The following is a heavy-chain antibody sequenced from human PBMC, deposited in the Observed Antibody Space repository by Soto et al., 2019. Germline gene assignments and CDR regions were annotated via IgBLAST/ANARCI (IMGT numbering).Heavy chain of an antibody. D-gene: IGHD2-21*02. V-gene: IGHV1-69*12. Sequence: QVQLVQSGAEVKKPGSSVKVSCKASGGTFSSYAISWVRQAPGQGLEWMGGIIPIFGTANYAQKFQGRVTITADESTSTAYMELSSLRSEDTAVYYCAREGVGVSGGDPNWYFDLWGRGTLVTVSS. CDR2: IIPIFGTA. CDR1: GGTFSSYA. J-gene: IGHJ2*01. CDR3: AREGVGVSGGDPNWYFDL.